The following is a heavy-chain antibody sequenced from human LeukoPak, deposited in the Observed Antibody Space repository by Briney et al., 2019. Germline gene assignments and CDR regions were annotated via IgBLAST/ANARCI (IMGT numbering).Heavy chain of an antibody. CDR3: ARANRHQSTGGYFDY. CDR1: GFTFSNYG. D-gene: IGHD7-27*01. CDR2: IWYDGSNK. Sequence: QPGRSLRLSCAASGFTFSNYGMHWVRQAPGKGLEWVAVIWYDGSNKYYADSVKGRFTISRDNSKNTLYLQMNSLRAEDTAVYYCARANRHQSTGGYFDYWGQGTLVTVSS. J-gene: IGHJ4*02. V-gene: IGHV3-33*01.